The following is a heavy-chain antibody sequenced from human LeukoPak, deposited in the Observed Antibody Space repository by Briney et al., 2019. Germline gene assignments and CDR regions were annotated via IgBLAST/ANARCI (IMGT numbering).Heavy chain of an antibody. V-gene: IGHV1-69*04. CDR3: ARGYCSSTSCYVMDY. J-gene: IGHJ4*02. CDR1: GYTFTSYA. D-gene: IGHD2-2*01. Sequence: ASVKVSCKASGYTFTSYAISWVRQAPGQGLEWMGRIIPILGIANYAQKFQGRVTITADKSTSTAYMELSSLRSEDTAVYYCARGYCSSTSCYVMDYWGQGTLVTVSS. CDR2: IIPILGIA.